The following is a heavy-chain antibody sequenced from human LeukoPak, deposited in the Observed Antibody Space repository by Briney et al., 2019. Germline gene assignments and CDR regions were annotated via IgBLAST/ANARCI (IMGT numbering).Heavy chain of an antibody. CDR2: INTNTGNP. D-gene: IGHD3-22*01. CDR1: GYTFTSYA. V-gene: IGHV7-4-1*02. Sequence: GASVKVSCKASGYTFTSYAMNWVRQAPGQGLEWMGWINTNTGNPTYAQGFTGRFVFSLDTSVSTAYLQISSLRAEDTAVYYCARANYYDSSGYYESGGWFDPWGQGTLVTVSS. J-gene: IGHJ5*02. CDR3: ARANYYDSSGYYESGGWFDP.